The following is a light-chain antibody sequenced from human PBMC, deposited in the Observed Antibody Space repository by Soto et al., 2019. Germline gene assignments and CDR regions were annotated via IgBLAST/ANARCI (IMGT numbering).Light chain of an antibody. Sequence: QSALTQPPSASGSPGQSVTISCTGTSSDVGGYKYVSWYQRHLGKAPKLIIYEVSRRPPGVPDRFSGSKSGNTASLTVSGLHAEDEADYYCSSYAGSNNLIFGGGTKVTVL. CDR1: SSDVGGYKY. CDR3: SSYAGSNNLI. CDR2: EVS. V-gene: IGLV2-8*01. J-gene: IGLJ2*01.